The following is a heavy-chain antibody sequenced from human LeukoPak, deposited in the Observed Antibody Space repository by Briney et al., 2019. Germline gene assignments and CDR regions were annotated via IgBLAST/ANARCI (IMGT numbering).Heavy chain of an antibody. J-gene: IGHJ4*02. CDR1: GFSLSTRGVG. CDR3: AHYDDYRGDFDY. CDR2: IYWNDDK. Sequence: KGSGPTLMKPTPTLTLTCTFSGFSLSTRGVGVGWIRQPPGKALEWLALIYWNDDKRYSPSLKNRLTITKDTSKNQVVLTMTNMDPVDTATYYCAHYDDYRGDFDYWGQGTLVTVSS. D-gene: IGHD4-17*01. V-gene: IGHV2-5*01.